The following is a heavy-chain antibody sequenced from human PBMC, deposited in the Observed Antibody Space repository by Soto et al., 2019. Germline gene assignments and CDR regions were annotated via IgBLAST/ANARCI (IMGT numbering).Heavy chain of an antibody. CDR1: GYTFTSYG. Sequence: ASVKVSCKASGYTFTSYGITWVRQAPGQGLEWMGWISAYNGNTKYAQKLQGRVTMTTDTSTSTAYMELRSLRSEDTAVYYCATLHCSGGSCYLNWFDPWGQGTLVTVSS. V-gene: IGHV1-18*01. CDR3: ATLHCSGGSCYLNWFDP. CDR2: ISAYNGNT. D-gene: IGHD2-15*01. J-gene: IGHJ5*02.